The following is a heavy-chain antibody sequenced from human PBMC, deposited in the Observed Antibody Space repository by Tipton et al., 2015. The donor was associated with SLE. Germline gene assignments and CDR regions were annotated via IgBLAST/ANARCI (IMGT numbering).Heavy chain of an antibody. Sequence: SLRLSCAASGFTFSSYDMHWVRQAPGKGLEWVSYISSSGSTIYYADSVKGRFTISRDNAKNSLYLQMNSLRAEDTALYYCARDRIAVTDAFDVWGQGTRVTVSS. D-gene: IGHD6-19*01. V-gene: IGHV3-48*03. CDR1: GFTFSSYD. J-gene: IGHJ3*01. CDR2: ISSSGSTI. CDR3: ARDRIAVTDAFDV.